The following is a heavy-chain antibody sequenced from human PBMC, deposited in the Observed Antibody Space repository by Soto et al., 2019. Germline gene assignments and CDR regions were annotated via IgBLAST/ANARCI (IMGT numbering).Heavy chain of an antibody. V-gene: IGHV1-2*02. Sequence: QVQLVQSGAEVKKPGASVKVSCKASGYTFTGYYMHWVRQAPGQGLEWMGWINPNSGGTNYAQKFQGRVTMTRDTSISTAYVDLSSLRSDDTAVYYCARDDYGGNSGVFVDYCGQGALVTVSS. CDR2: INPNSGGT. CDR1: GYTFTGYY. CDR3: ARDDYGGNSGVFVDY. J-gene: IGHJ4*02. D-gene: IGHD4-17*01.